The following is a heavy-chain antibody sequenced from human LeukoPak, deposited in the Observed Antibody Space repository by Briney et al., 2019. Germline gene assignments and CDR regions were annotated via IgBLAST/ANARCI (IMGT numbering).Heavy chain of an antibody. D-gene: IGHD3-10*02. CDR3: ARDLVPIVRGYWYLDL. CDR1: GYTFNNYG. CDR2: ISAYNGNT. J-gene: IGHJ2*01. V-gene: IGHV1-18*01. Sequence: ASVKVSCKASGYTFNNYGISWVRQAPGQGLEWMGWISAYNGNTNYAQKFQGRVTMTTDTSTSTAYMELRSLRSDDTAVYYCARDLVPIVRGYWYLDLWGRGTLVTVSS.